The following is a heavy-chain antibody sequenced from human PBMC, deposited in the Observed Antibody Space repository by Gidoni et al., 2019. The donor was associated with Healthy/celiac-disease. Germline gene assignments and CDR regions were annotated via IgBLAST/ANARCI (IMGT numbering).Heavy chain of an antibody. CDR2: IWYDGSNK. J-gene: IGHJ4*02. Sequence: QVQLVESGGGVVQPGRSLRLSCAASGFTFSSYCMHWVRQAPGKGLEWGAVIWYDGSNKYYADSVKGRFTISRDNSKNTLYLQMNSLRAEDTAVYYCARGTDYYDSSGYYQGGGLFDYWGQGTLVTVSS. CDR3: ARGTDYYDSSGYYQGGGLFDY. CDR1: GFTFSSYC. V-gene: IGHV3-33*01. D-gene: IGHD3-22*01.